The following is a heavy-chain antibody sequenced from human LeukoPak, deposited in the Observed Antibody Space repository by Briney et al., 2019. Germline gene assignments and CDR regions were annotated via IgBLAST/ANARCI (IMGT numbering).Heavy chain of an antibody. CDR3: ARAGSWTAYMPVYYINV. CDR1: GGSITNNY. D-gene: IGHD6-13*01. V-gene: IGHV4-59*01. Sequence: SETLSLTCTVSGGSITNNYWTWIRQSPGKGLEWIGFIYYSGSTNYNPSFKSRVTMSLDTSENQISLRLTSVAAADSAIYYCARAGSWTAYMPVYYINVWSRGTPVTVSS. CDR2: IYYSGST. J-gene: IGHJ6*03.